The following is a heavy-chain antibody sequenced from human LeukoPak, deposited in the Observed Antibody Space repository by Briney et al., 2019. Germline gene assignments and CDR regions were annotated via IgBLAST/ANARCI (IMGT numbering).Heavy chain of an antibody. Sequence: PGGSLRLSCAASGFTFSSYSMNWVRQAPGKGLEWVSSISSSSSYIYYADSVKGRFTISRDNAKNSLCLQMNSLRAEDTAVYYCARSGSSDAFDIWGQGTMVTVSS. D-gene: IGHD1-26*01. V-gene: IGHV3-21*01. CDR2: ISSSSSYI. CDR1: GFTFSSYS. J-gene: IGHJ3*02. CDR3: ARSGSSDAFDI.